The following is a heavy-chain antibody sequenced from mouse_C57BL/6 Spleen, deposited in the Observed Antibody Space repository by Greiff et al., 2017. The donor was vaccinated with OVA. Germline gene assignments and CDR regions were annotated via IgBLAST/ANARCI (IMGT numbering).Heavy chain of an antibody. CDR1: GYAFSSYW. CDR3: ARGGGGTGGYYFDY. D-gene: IGHD3-3*01. J-gene: IGHJ2*01. V-gene: IGHV1-80*01. CDR2: IYPGDGDT. Sequence: VKLVESGAELVKPGASVKISCKASGYAFSSYWMNWVKQRPGKGLEWIGQIYPGDGDTNYNGKFKGKATLTADKSSSTAYMQLSSLTSEDSAVYFCARGGGGTGGYYFDYWGQGTTLTVSS.